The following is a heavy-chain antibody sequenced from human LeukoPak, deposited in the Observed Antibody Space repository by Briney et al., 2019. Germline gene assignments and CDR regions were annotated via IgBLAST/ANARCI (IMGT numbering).Heavy chain of an antibody. V-gene: IGHV4-59*01. CDR3: ARDIMNAFDI. Sequence: SETLSLTCTVSGGSISSYYWSWIRQPPGKGLEWIGYIYYSGSTNYNPSLKSRVTIPVDTSKNQFSLKLSSVTAADTAVYYCARDIMNAFDIWGQGTVLTVSS. CDR1: GGSISSYY. J-gene: IGHJ3*02. CDR2: IYYSGST. D-gene: IGHD3-16*01.